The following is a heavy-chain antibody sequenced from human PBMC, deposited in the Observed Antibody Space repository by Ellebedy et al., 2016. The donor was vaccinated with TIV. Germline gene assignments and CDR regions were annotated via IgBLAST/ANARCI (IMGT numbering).Heavy chain of an antibody. D-gene: IGHD1-26*01. J-gene: IGHJ5*02. CDR2: INSNGETT. CDR1: GFAFSSYA. CDR3: ARWEGFPSYNWFDP. V-gene: IGHV3-23*01. Sequence: GESLKISXAASGFAFSSYAMSWLRQPPGKGLEWVSAINSNGETTYYADSVKGRFTISRDNFKNTISLQMNSLRAEDTAIYYYARWEGFPSYNWFDPWGQGTLVTVSS.